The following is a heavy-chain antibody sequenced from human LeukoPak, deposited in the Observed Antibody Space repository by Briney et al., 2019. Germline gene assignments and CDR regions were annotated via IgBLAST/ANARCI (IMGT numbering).Heavy chain of an antibody. J-gene: IGHJ4*02. CDR2: IYYSGST. CDR3: ARERSAVGGNYFDY. D-gene: IGHD2-8*02. Sequence: SETLSLTCTVSCGSISSYYWSWIRQPPGKGLEWIGYIYYSGSTNYNPSLKSRVTISVDTSKNQFSLKLSSVTAADTAVYYCARERSAVGGNYFDYWGQGTLVTVSS. CDR1: CGSISSYY. V-gene: IGHV4-59*01.